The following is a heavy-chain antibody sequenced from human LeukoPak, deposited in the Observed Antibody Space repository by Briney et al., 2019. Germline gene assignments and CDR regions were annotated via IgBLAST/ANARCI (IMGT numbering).Heavy chain of an antibody. D-gene: IGHD2-2*02. V-gene: IGHV4-4*07. CDR1: GGSISSYY. J-gene: IGHJ6*03. CDR3: AREGRCSSTSCYKLYYYYYYMDV. Sequence: PSETLSLTCTVSGGSISSYYWSWIRQPAGKGLEWIGRIYTSGSTNYNPSLKGRVTMSVDTSKNQFSLKLSSVTAADTAVYYCAREGRCSSTSCYKLYYYYYYMDVWGKGTTVTVSS. CDR2: IYTSGST.